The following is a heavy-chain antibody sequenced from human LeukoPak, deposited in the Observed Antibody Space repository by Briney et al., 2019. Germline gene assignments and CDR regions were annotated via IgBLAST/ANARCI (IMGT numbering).Heavy chain of an antibody. V-gene: IGHV1-69*13. D-gene: IGHD3-3*01. CDR1: GGTFSSYA. J-gene: IGHJ6*02. Sequence: SVKVSCKASGGTFSSYAISWVRQAPGQGLEWMGGIIPIFGTANYAQKFQGRVTITADESTSTAYMELSSLRSEDTAVYYCARVVKMTIFGVVTRGSYYYNGMDVWGQGTTVTVSS. CDR3: ARVVKMTIFGVVTRGSYYYNGMDV. CDR2: IIPIFGTA.